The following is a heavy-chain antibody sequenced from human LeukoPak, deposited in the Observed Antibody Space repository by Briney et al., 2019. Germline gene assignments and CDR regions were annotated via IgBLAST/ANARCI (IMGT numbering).Heavy chain of an antibody. CDR1: GGSFSGYY. D-gene: IGHD3-10*01. Sequence: SETLSLTCAVYGGSFSGYYWSWIRQPPGKGLEWIGSIYYSGSTYYNPSLKSRVTISVDTSKNQFSLKLSSVTAADTAVYYCARQAYYYGSGGGPFDYWGQGTLVTVSS. J-gene: IGHJ4*02. V-gene: IGHV4-34*01. CDR2: IYYSGST. CDR3: ARQAYYYGSGGGPFDY.